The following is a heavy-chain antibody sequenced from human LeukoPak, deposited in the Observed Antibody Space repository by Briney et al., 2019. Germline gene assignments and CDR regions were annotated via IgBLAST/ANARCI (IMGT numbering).Heavy chain of an antibody. CDR2: ISSSGSTI. J-gene: IGHJ3*02. CDR3: ARDHDYFGAFDI. Sequence: GGSLRLPCAASGFIFSIYPMNWVRQAPGKGLEWVSYISSSGSTIYYADSVKGRFTISRDNAKNSLYLQMNSLRAADTAVYYCARDHDYFGAFDIWGQGTMVTVSS. V-gene: IGHV3-48*04. CDR1: GFIFSIYP. D-gene: IGHD2/OR15-2a*01.